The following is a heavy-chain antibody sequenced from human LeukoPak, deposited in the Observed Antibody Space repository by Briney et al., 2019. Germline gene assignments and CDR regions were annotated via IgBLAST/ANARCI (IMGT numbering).Heavy chain of an antibody. CDR3: ASGYDDSYGMDV. V-gene: IGHV5-10-1*01. J-gene: IGHJ6*04. D-gene: IGHD5-12*01. CDR1: GCSFTSYW. Sequence: GASLEISCKGSGCSFTSYWISWVRQMPGKGLEWMGRIDPSDSYTNYSPSFQGHVTISAHKSISTAYLQWSSLKASDTAMYYCASGYDDSYGMDVWGKGTTVTVSS. CDR2: IDPSDSYT.